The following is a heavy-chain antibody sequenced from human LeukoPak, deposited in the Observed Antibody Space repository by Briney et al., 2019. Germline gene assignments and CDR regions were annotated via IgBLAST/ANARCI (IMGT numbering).Heavy chain of an antibody. D-gene: IGHD6-25*01. Sequence: GGSLRLSCAASGFTFSGYGMHWVRQAPGKGLEWVAYIRYDESYQYYVDSVRGRFTISRDNSKNMLLLQMNSLGAEDTAVYYCAAIAAAALYWGQGTQVTVSS. CDR2: IRYDESYQ. J-gene: IGHJ4*02. CDR3: AAIAAAALY. CDR1: GFTFSGYG. V-gene: IGHV3-30*02.